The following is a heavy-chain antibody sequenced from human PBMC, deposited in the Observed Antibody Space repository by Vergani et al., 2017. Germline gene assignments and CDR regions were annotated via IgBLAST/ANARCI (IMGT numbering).Heavy chain of an antibody. CDR1: GFTFSSYG. J-gene: IGHJ2*01. V-gene: IGHV3-30*02. CDR3: VKDIAASGNYWYFDL. D-gene: IGHD6-13*01. Sequence: VQMVESGGGLVKPGGSLRLSCAASGFTFSSYGMHWVRQAPGKGLEWVAVIWYDGSNKYYADSVKGRFTISRDNSKNTLYLQMNSLRAEDTALYYCVKDIAASGNYWYFDLWGRGTLVTVSS. CDR2: IWYDGSNK.